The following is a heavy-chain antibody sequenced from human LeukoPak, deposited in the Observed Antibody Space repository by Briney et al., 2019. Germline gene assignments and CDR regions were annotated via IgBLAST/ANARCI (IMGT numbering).Heavy chain of an antibody. CDR2: IYPRDSDT. D-gene: IGHD2-21*02. V-gene: IGHV5-51*01. Sequence: GESLKISCKGSGYSFTNYWIGWVRQMPGKGLEWMGIIYPRDSDTRYSPSFQGQVTISADKSISTAYLQWRSLKASDTAMYYCASGACRGGDCYSGAFDIWGQGTMVTVSS. CDR1: GYSFTNYW. CDR3: ASGACRGGDCYSGAFDI. J-gene: IGHJ3*02.